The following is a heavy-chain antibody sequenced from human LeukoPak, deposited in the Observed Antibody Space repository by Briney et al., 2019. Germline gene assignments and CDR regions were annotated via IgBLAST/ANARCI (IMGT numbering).Heavy chain of an antibody. CDR3: ASTKDIVATYDAFDI. V-gene: IGHV1-18*01. J-gene: IGHJ3*02. Sequence: ASVTVSCKASGYTFTSYGISWVRQAPGQGREWMGWISAYNGNTNYAQKLQGRVTMTTDTSTSTAYMELRSLRSDDTAVYYCASTKDIVATYDAFDIWGQGTMVTVSS. D-gene: IGHD5-12*01. CDR1: GYTFTSYG. CDR2: ISAYNGNT.